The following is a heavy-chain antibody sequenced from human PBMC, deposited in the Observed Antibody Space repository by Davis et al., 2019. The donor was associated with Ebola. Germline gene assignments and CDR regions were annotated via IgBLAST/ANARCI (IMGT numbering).Heavy chain of an antibody. V-gene: IGHV1-18*04. CDR2: ISAYNGKT. D-gene: IGHD6-19*01. Sequence: ASVKVSCKASGYTFTGYYMHWVRQAPGQGLEWMGWISAYNGKTSYARNFQDRVTMTTDTSTTTAYMELRSLTSDDTAVYYWARVSSGVGGGDSSVPWGQGTLVTVSS. CDR1: GYTFTGYY. J-gene: IGHJ5*02. CDR3: ARVSSGVGGGDSSVP.